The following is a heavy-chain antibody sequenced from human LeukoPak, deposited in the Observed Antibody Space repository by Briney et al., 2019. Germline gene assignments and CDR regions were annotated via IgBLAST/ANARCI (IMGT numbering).Heavy chain of an antibody. J-gene: IGHJ4*02. Sequence: PSETLSLTCAVYGGSFSGYYWSWIRQPPGKGLEWIGEINHSGSTNYNPSLKSRVIISVDTSKNHFSLKLNSVTAADPAVYHCARHQGDYVDYWGQGTLVTVSS. V-gene: IGHV4-34*01. CDR1: GGSFSGYY. D-gene: IGHD2-2*01. CDR2: INHSGST. CDR3: ARHQGDYVDY.